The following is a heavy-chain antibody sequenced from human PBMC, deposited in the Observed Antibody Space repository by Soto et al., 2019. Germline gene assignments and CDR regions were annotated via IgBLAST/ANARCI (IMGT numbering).Heavy chain of an antibody. CDR2: ISAYNGNT. Sequence: GASVKVSCKASCYSFTSYGISWVRQAPGQGLEWMGWISAYNGNTNYAQKLQGRVTMTTDTSTSTAYMELRSLRSDDTAVYYCARGGGVVCSGGSCHYFYYLDVWGKGTSVTVSS. CDR1: CYSFTSYG. CDR3: ARGGGVVCSGGSCHYFYYLDV. J-gene: IGHJ6*03. D-gene: IGHD2-15*01. V-gene: IGHV1-18*01.